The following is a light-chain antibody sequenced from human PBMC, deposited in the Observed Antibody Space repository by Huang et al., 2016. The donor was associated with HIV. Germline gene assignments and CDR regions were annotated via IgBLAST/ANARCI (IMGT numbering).Light chain of an antibody. CDR2: KAS. J-gene: IGKJ1*01. V-gene: IGKV1-5*03. CDR3: QQYNSYPWT. CDR1: QSISSW. Sequence: DIQMTQSPSTLSASVGDRVTITCRAIQSISSWLAWYQQKPGKAPKLLIYKASSLESGVPSRFSGSESRAEFTLTISSLQADDFATYYCQQYNSYPWTFGQGTKVEIK.